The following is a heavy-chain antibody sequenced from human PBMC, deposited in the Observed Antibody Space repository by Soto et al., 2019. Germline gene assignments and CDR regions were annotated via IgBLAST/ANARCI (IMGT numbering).Heavy chain of an antibody. J-gene: IGHJ6*02. Sequence: EVQLVESGGGLVEPGKSLRLSCVVSGFTYEDFAMHWVRQAPGKGLEWVSGISWNSASTGYADSVTCRFTISRDNPKNSLYLQIRNLTGDDTAMYYCVKDFLRYTNRLDVWGPGTSVTVSS. CDR1: GFTYEDFA. V-gene: IGHV3-9*01. CDR3: VKDFLRYTNRLDV. D-gene: IGHD5-18*01. CDR2: ISWNSAST.